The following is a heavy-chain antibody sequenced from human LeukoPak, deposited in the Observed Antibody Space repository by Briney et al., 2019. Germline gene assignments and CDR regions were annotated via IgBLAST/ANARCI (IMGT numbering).Heavy chain of an antibody. V-gene: IGHV4-4*02. CDR1: GDSVSCDNW. D-gene: IGHD2-21*01. J-gene: IGHJ4*02. Sequence: PSETLSLTCAVSGDSVSCDNWWSWVRQPPGKGLEWIGETHHSGSSNYNPSLKSRVTVSVDKSKNQVSLSLTSVTAADTAVYYCARHHYFALAYWGQGTLVTVSS. CDR3: ARHHYFALAY. CDR2: THHSGSS.